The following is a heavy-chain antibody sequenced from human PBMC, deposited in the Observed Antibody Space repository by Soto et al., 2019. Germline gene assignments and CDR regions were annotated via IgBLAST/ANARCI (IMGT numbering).Heavy chain of an antibody. CDR3: AKSRYADSSGDYYDF. Sequence: GSLRLSCAASGXTFSNYAMSWVRQAPGKGLEWVSGICGRGTSSYYADSVKGRFAISRDNSYNTLFLQLHSLRADDTAVYYCAKSRYADSSGDYYDFWGQGTRGTVSS. V-gene: IGHV3-23*01. J-gene: IGHJ4*02. CDR2: ICGRGTSS. D-gene: IGHD3-22*01. CDR1: GXTFSNYA.